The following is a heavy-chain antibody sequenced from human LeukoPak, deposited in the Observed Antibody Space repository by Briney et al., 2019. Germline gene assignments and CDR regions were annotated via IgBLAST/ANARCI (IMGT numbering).Heavy chain of an antibody. CDR1: GFTFSNAW. Sequence: GGSLRLSCAASGFTFSNAWMSWVRQAPGKGLEWVGRIKSKTDGGTTDYAAPVKGRFTISRDDSKNTLNLQMNSLKTEDTAVYYCTTGYGSGSSLYYYYGMDVWGQGTTVTVSS. CDR3: TTGYGSGSSLYYYYGMDV. J-gene: IGHJ6*02. D-gene: IGHD3-10*01. V-gene: IGHV3-15*01. CDR2: IKSKTDGGTT.